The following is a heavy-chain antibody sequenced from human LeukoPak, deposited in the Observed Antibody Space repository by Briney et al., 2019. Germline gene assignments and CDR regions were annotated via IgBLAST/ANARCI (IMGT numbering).Heavy chain of an antibody. J-gene: IGHJ5*02. CDR1: GFTFSSYG. CDR2: ISGSGGST. V-gene: IGHV3-23*01. CDR3: AKYSYGSGTSFDP. D-gene: IGHD3-10*01. Sequence: GGSLRLSCAASGFTFSSYGMSWVRQAPGKGLEWVSAISGSGGSTYYADSVKGRFTISRDNAKNTLYLQMSSLRAEDTAVFYCAKYSYGSGTSFDPWGRGTLVTVST.